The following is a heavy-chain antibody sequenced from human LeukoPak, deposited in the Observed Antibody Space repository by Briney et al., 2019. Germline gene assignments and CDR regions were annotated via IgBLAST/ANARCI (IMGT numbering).Heavy chain of an antibody. V-gene: IGHV4-34*01. CDR3: ARENYDFWSGYYMDV. Sequence: PSETLSLTCAVYGGSFSGYYWSWIRQPPGKGLEWIGEINHSGSTNYNPSLKSRVTISVDTSKNQFSLKLSSVTAADTAVYYCARENYDFWSGYYMDVWGKGTTVTVSS. CDR1: GGSFSGYY. D-gene: IGHD3-3*01. CDR2: INHSGST. J-gene: IGHJ6*03.